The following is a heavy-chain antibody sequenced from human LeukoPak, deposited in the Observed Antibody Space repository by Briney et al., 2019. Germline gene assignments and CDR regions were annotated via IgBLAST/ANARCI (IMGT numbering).Heavy chain of an antibody. J-gene: IGHJ4*02. D-gene: IGHD5-12*01. CDR3: ARRNGQDIVPTFRRRYYFDY. V-gene: IGHV4-34*01. CDR1: GGSFSGYY. CDR2: INHSGST. Sequence: PSETLPLTCAVFGGSFSGYYWSWIRQPPGKGLEWIGEINHSGSTNYDPSLKSRVSISVDTSKNQFSLKLSSVTAADTAVYYCARRNGQDIVPTFRRRYYFDYWGQGTLVTVSS.